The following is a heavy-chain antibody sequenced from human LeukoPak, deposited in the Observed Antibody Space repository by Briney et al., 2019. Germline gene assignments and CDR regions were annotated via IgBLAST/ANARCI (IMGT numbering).Heavy chain of an antibody. CDR1: GFTFSGYY. CDR2: MNPNSGNT. J-gene: IGHJ4*02. D-gene: IGHD2-2*01. CDR3: AKVCSSTSCSDFDY. V-gene: IGHV1-8*02. Sequence: ASVKVSCKASGFTFSGYYMHWVRQAPGQGLEWMGWMNPNSGNTGYAQNFQGRVTMTRDTSINTAYMELSSLTSEDTAIYYCAKVCSSTSCSDFDYWGQGTLVTVSS.